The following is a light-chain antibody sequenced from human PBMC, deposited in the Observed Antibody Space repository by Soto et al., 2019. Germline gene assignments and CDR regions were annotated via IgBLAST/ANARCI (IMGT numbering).Light chain of an antibody. CDR3: QQYGSSPRA. CDR1: QSVSSSY. CDR2: GAS. V-gene: IGKV3-20*01. Sequence: EIVLTQSPGTLSLSPGERATLSCRASQSVSSSYLAWYQQKPGQAPRLLIYGASSRVTGIPDRFSGSGSGTDFTLTISRLEPEDFAVYYCQQYGSSPRACGQGTKVEIK. J-gene: IGKJ1*01.